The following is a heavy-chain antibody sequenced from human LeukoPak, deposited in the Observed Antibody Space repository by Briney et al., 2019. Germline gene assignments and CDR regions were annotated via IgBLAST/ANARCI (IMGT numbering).Heavy chain of an antibody. Sequence: SETLSLTCAVYGGSFSGYYWSWIRQPPGKGLEWIGEINHSGSTNYNPSLKSRVTISVDTSKNQFSLKLSSVTATDTAVYYCARDSSSGCSYFDYWGQGTLVTVSS. J-gene: IGHJ4*02. CDR1: GGSFSGYY. V-gene: IGHV4-34*01. D-gene: IGHD6-19*01. CDR3: ARDSSSGCSYFDY. CDR2: INHSGST.